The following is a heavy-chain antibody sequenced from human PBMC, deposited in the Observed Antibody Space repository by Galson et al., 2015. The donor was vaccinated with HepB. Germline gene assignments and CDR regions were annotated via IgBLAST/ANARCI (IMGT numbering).Heavy chain of an antibody. CDR1: GFSFSSYA. V-gene: IGHV3-23*01. Sequence: SLRLSCAASGFSFSSYAMIWVRQAPGKGLEWVSPISSNGGSTYYADSVKGRFTISRDNSKNRLYLQMNSLRAEDTAIYYCAKAYTSSWYRAYFDYWGQGTLVTVSS. J-gene: IGHJ4*02. CDR2: ISSNGGST. CDR3: AKAYTSSWYRAYFDY. D-gene: IGHD6-13*01.